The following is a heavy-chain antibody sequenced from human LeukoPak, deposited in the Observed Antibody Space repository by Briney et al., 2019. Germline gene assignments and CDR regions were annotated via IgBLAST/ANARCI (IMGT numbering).Heavy chain of an antibody. CDR1: GGSISSYY. J-gene: IGHJ6*02. D-gene: IGHD3-10*01. V-gene: IGHV4-59*01. CDR3: ARGVVRGVTLYYYYGMDV. CDR2: IYYSGST. Sequence: SETLSLTCTVSGGSISSYYWSWIRQPPGKGLEWIGYIYYSGSTNYNPSLKSRDTISVDTSKNQFSLKLSSVTAADTAVYYCARGVVRGVTLYYYYGMDVWGQGTTVTVSS.